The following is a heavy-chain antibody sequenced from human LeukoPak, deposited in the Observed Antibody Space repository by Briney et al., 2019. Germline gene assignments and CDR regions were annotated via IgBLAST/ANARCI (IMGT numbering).Heavy chain of an antibody. D-gene: IGHD3-3*01. V-gene: IGHV4-34*01. CDR2: INHSGST. CDR3: ARGLGYDFWSGPGIDY. J-gene: IGHJ4*02. Sequence: PSETLSLTCAVYGGSFSGYYWSWIRQPPGKGLEWIGEINHSGSTNYNPSLKSRVTISVDTSKNQFSLKLSSVTAADTAVYYCARGLGYDFWSGPGIDYWGQGTLVTVSS. CDR1: GGSFSGYY.